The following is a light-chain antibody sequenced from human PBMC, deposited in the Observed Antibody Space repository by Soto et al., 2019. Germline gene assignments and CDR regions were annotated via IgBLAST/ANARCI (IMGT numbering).Light chain of an antibody. CDR2: DVT. CDR3: CSYAGNYTWL. CDR1: SGDVGTYNY. Sequence: QSVLTQPRSVSGSPGQSVTIPCTRTSGDVGTYNYVSWYQQRPGKAPRLMIYDVTKRPSGVPDRLSASKSGNTASLTISGLQAEDEADYYCCSYAGNYTWLFGGGTKLTVL. J-gene: IGLJ3*02. V-gene: IGLV2-11*01.